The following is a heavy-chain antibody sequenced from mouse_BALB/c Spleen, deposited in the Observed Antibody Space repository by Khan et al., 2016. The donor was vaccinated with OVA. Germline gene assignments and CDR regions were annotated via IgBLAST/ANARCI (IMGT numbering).Heavy chain of an antibody. CDR3: ARGNYYGYYFDY. Sequence: VQLKESGPGLVKPSQSLSLTCTVTGYSITSGYAWNWIRQFPGNKLEWMGYISKSGVTGYTPSPKSRISITRDTSKNQFFLQLNSVTTEDTATYYCARGNYYGYYFDYWGQGTTLTVSS. CDR2: ISKSGVT. J-gene: IGHJ2*01. CDR1: GYSITSGYA. V-gene: IGHV3-2*02. D-gene: IGHD1-1*01.